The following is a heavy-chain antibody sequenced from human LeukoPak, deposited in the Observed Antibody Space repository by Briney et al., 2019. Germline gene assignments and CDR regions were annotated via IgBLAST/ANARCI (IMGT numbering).Heavy chain of an antibody. CDR3: ARTSPYSSSCWDY. J-gene: IGHJ4*02. V-gene: IGHV4-59*01. D-gene: IGHD6-13*01. Sequence: PSETLSLTCTVSGGSISSYYWSWIRQPPGKGLEWIGYIYYSGSTNYNPSLKSRVTISVDTSKSQFSLKLSSVTAADTAVYYCARTSPYSSSCWDYWGQGTLVTVSS. CDR1: GGSISSYY. CDR2: IYYSGST.